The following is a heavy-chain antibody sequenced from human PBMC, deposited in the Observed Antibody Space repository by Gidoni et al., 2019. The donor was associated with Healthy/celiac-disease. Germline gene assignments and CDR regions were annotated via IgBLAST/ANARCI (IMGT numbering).Heavy chain of an antibody. J-gene: IGHJ4*02. CDR1: GFTFSNAW. CDR2: IKSKTDGGTT. D-gene: IGHD3-22*01. V-gene: IGHV3-15*01. Sequence: EVQLVESGGGLVKPGGSLRLSCAASGFTFSNAWMSWVRQAPGKGLEWVGRIKSKTDGGTTDYAAPVKGRFTISRDDSKNTLYLQMNSLKTEDTAVYYCTTEPHPSMYYYDSSGYYSEYWGQGTLVTVSS. CDR3: TTEPHPSMYYYDSSGYYSEY.